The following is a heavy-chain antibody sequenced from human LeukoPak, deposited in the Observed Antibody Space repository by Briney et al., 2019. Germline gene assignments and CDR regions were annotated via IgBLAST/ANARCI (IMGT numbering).Heavy chain of an antibody. V-gene: IGHV3-66*01. CDR2: LYSDGTT. D-gene: IGHD2-21*02. J-gene: IGHJ3*01. CDR3: ARVAYYRVTADQITDAFDV. Sequence: GGSLRLSCAASGFTVSSHYMNWVRQAPGKGLQWVSVLYSDGTTYYADSVKGRFTISRDNSRSTLYLQMNSLRAEGTAVYFCARVAYYRVTADQITDAFDVWGRGTVVTVSS. CDR1: GFTVSSHY.